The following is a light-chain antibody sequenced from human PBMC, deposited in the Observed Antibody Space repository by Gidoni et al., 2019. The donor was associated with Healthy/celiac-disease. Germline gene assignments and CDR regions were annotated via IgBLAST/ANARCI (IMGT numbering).Light chain of an antibody. CDR2: AAS. CDR1: QGISSD. CDR3: QQLNSYPG. Sequence: DIQLTQSPSFLSASVGDRVTITCRASQGISSDLAWYQQKPGKAPKLLIYAASTLQSGVPSRFSGSGSGTEFTLTISSLQPEDFATYYCQQLNSYPGFGPGTKVDIK. J-gene: IGKJ3*01. V-gene: IGKV1-9*01.